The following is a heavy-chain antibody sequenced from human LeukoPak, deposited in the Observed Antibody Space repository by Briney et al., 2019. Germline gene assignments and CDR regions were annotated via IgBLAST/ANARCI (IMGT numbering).Heavy chain of an antibody. CDR2: INPNSGGT. D-gene: IGHD2-15*01. Sequence: ASVKVSCKATGYTFTGYYMHWVRQAPGQGLEWMGWINPNSGGTNYAQKFQGRATMTRDTSISTAYMELSRLRSDDTAVYYCASLLGYCSGGSCSPYYFDYWGQGTLVTVSS. CDR3: ASLLGYCSGGSCSPYYFDY. V-gene: IGHV1-2*02. CDR1: GYTFTGYY. J-gene: IGHJ4*02.